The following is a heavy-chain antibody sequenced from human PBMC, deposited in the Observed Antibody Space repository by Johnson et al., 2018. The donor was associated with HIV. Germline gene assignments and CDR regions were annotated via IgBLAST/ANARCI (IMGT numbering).Heavy chain of an antibody. CDR2: ISYDGSNK. V-gene: IGHV3-30*04. CDR1: GFTFSSSA. CDR3: ASAQGSGEGACDI. J-gene: IGHJ3*02. D-gene: IGHD4/OR15-4a*01. Sequence: VQLVESGGGVVQPGRSLTLSCSASGFTFSSSAMHWVRQAPGKGLEWVAIISYDGSNKYYADSVKGRFTISSDHSNNTLYLQMNSLRAEDTAVYYCASAQGSGEGACDIWGQGTRVTVSS.